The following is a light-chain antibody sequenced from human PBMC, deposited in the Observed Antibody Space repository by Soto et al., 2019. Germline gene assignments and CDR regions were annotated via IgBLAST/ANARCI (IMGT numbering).Light chain of an antibody. Sequence: DIQMTQSPSVVSASVGDRVTITCRASQGIGNYLAWFQQRPGEVPKRLIYAAFNLHSGVPSRFSGSGSGTECTLTISSLQPEDFATDDGRQHRSYPFTFGQGTKLDI. CDR2: AAF. J-gene: IGKJ2*01. CDR3: RQHRSYPFT. V-gene: IGKV1-17*03. CDR1: QGIGNY.